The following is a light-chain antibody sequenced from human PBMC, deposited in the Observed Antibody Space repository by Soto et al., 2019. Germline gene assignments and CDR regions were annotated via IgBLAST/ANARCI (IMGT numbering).Light chain of an antibody. Sequence: EIVMTQSPATLSVSPGEGATVSCRASQSVSSNLAWYQQKPGQAPRLLIYGASTRATGIPARFSGSGSGTEFTLTISSLQSEDFAVYYCQHHYNWPPWTFGQGTKVEI. CDR2: GAS. CDR1: QSVSSN. V-gene: IGKV3-15*01. J-gene: IGKJ1*01. CDR3: QHHYNWPPWT.